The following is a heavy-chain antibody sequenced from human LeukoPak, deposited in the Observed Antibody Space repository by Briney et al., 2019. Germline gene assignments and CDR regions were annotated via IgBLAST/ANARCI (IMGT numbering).Heavy chain of an antibody. CDR2: IYSGGST. Sequence: GGSLRLSCAASGFTVSSNYMSWVRQAPGKGLEWVSVIYSGGSTYYADSVKGRFTISRDNSKNTLYLQMNSLRAEDTAVYYCARVYYYGSGSYLDYRGQGTLVTVSS. V-gene: IGHV3-53*01. D-gene: IGHD3-10*01. J-gene: IGHJ4*02. CDR3: ARVYYYGSGSYLDY. CDR1: GFTVSSNY.